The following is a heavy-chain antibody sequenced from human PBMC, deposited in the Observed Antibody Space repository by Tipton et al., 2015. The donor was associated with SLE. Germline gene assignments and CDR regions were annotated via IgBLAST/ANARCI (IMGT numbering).Heavy chain of an antibody. CDR1: GYSFRSGYY. J-gene: IGHJ4*02. V-gene: IGHV4-38-2*02. CDR3: ARDPSSGWYGDCFDY. CDR2: IYYTGTT. Sequence: TLSLTCAISGYSFRSGYYWGWIRQPPGKGREWIGSIYYTGTTYYSPSLKSRVTISVDTSKNQFSLKLSSVTAADTAVYYCARDPSSGWYGDCFDYWGQGTLVTVSS. D-gene: IGHD6-19*01.